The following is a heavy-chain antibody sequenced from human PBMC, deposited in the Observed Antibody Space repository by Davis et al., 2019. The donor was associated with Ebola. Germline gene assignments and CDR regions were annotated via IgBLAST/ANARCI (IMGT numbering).Heavy chain of an antibody. D-gene: IGHD5-12*01. CDR2: ISSSSSYT. J-gene: IGHJ4*02. V-gene: IGHV3-11*06. CDR3: ARARGYSGYDPYDY. CDR1: GFTFSDYY. Sequence: GESLKISCAASGFTFSDYYMSWIRQAPGKGLEWVSYISSSSSYTNYADSVKGRFIISRDNAKNSLYLQMNSLRAEDTAVYYCARARGYSGYDPYDYWGQGTLVTVSS.